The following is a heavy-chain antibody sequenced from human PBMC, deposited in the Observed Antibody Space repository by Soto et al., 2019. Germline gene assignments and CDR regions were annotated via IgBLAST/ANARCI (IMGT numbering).Heavy chain of an antibody. J-gene: IGHJ5*02. CDR2: IYYSGST. Sequence: SETLSLTCTVSGGSISSYYWSWIRQPPGKGLEWIGYIYYSGSTNYNPSLKSRVTISVDTSKNQFSLKLSSVTAADTAVYYCARETQVWSGYLSFDSHINWFDPWGQGTLVTVSS. CDR3: ARETQVWSGYLSFDSHINWFDP. V-gene: IGHV4-59*12. D-gene: IGHD3-3*01. CDR1: GGSISSYY.